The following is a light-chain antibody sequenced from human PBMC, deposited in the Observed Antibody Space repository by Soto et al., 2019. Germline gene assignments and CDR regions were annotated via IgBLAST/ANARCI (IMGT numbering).Light chain of an antibody. CDR3: QKYDSAPWT. CDR1: QGISNY. V-gene: IGKV1-27*01. CDR2: AAS. J-gene: IGKJ1*01. Sequence: DIQMTQSPSSVSASVGDRSTITCRVSQGISNYLAWYQQKPGKVPKLLIYAASTLHSGVPSRFSGSGSGTDFTLTISSLQPEDVATYYCQKYDSAPWTFGQGTKVDIK.